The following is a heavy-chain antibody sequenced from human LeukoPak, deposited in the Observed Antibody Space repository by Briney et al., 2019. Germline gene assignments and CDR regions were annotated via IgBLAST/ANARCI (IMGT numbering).Heavy chain of an antibody. Sequence: GGSLRLSCAASGFTFSSYGMHWVRQAPGKGLEWVAVISYDGSNKYYADSVKGRFTISRDNSKNTLYLQMNSLRAEDTAVYYCARNTYDFYHYYMDVWGKGTTVTVSS. CDR1: GFTFSSYG. J-gene: IGHJ6*03. V-gene: IGHV3-30*03. CDR3: ARNTYDFYHYYMDV. CDR2: ISYDGSNK. D-gene: IGHD3-3*01.